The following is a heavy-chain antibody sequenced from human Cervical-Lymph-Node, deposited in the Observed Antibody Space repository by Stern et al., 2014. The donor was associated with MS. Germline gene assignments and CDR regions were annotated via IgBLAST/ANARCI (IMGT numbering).Heavy chain of an antibody. CDR2: IYPGDSDT. Sequence: EMQLVESGAEVKKPGESLKISCKTSGYKFTNQWIAWVRQMPGKGLEFMGIIYPGDSDTRYNPSFPGQVTISADKSVNTAYLQWSSLKASDTAMYYCATHPVGPWGQGTLVTVSS. CDR3: ATHPVGP. J-gene: IGHJ5*02. CDR1: GYKFTNQW. V-gene: IGHV5-51*01.